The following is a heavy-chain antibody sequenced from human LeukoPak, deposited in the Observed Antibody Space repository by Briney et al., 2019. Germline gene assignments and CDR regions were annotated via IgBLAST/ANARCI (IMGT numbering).Heavy chain of an antibody. CDR1: GFSISSYW. CDR2: TNWDGAST. D-gene: IGHD6-13*01. Sequence: GGSLRLSCEASGFSISSYWMTWVRQAPGKGLEWVSGTNWDGASTVYADSVKGRFTISRDNAKNSLYLQMNSLRAEDTALYYCAKDIGSWYYFDYWGQGTLVTVSS. CDR3: AKDIGSWYYFDY. V-gene: IGHV3-20*04. J-gene: IGHJ4*02.